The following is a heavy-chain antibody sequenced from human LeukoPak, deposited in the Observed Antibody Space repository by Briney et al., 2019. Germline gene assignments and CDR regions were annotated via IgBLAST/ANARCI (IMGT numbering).Heavy chain of an antibody. D-gene: IGHD5-12*01. Sequence: PGGSLRLSCAASGFTVSDAWMNWVRQPPGKGLEWIGYIYYFGSTNYNPSLKSRVTISVDTSKNQFSLKLSSVTAADTAVYYCTSLNSGYGGWFDHWGQGTLVTVSS. CDR1: GFTVSDAW. CDR3: TSLNSGYGGWFDH. CDR2: IYYFGST. J-gene: IGHJ5*02. V-gene: IGHV4-59*02.